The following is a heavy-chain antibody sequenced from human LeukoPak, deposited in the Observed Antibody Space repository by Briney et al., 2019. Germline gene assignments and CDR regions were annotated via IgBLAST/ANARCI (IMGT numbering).Heavy chain of an antibody. D-gene: IGHD4-23*01. J-gene: IGHJ3*02. Sequence: ASETLSLTCTVSGGSISSGDYYWSWIRQPPGKGLEWIGYIYYSGSTYYNPSLKSRVTISVDTSKNQFSLKLSSVTAADTAVYYCARGDYTTTVVKEDAFDIWGQGTMVTVSS. CDR2: IYYSGST. V-gene: IGHV4-30-4*01. CDR3: ARGDYTTTVVKEDAFDI. CDR1: GGSISSGDYY.